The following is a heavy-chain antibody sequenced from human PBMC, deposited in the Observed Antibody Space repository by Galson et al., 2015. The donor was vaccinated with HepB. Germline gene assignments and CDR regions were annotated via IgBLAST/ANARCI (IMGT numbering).Heavy chain of an antibody. CDR2: INPNSGGT. D-gene: IGHD6-13*01. J-gene: IGHJ3*02. Sequence: SVKVSCKASGYTFTGYYMHWVRQAPGQGLEWIGWINPNSGGTNYAQKFQGRVTMTRDTSISTAHMELSSLRSEDTAVYYCAHQRHSTRDAFDIWGQGTMVTVSS. V-gene: IGHV1-2*02. CDR1: GYTFTGYY. CDR3: AHQRHSTRDAFDI.